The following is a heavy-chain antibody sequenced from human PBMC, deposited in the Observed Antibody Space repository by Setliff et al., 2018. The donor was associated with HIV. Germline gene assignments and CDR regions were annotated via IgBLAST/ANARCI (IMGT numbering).Heavy chain of an antibody. J-gene: IGHJ6*03. CDR3: ARSPPTTFWSGYTYYYYMDV. V-gene: IGHV4-61*05. D-gene: IGHD3-3*01. CDR2: IYTSGST. Sequence: SETLSLTCTVSGGSISSSSYYWGWIRQPPGKGLEWIGYIYTSGSTNYNPSLRSRVTISVDTSKNHFSLRLSSVTAADTAVYYCARSPPTTFWSGYTYYYYMDVWGKGTTVTVSS. CDR1: GGSISSSSYY.